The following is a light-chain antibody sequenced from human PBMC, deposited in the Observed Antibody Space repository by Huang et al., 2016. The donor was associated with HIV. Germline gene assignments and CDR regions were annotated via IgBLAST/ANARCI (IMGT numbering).Light chain of an antibody. J-gene: IGKJ2*01. Sequence: EIVLTQSPDTLSLSPGERATLSCRASQTVSKYVAGYQHKPGQSPRLLIYDASKRAAGIPARCSGSGSGTDCTLSISSLEPEDFAVYYCQQRDNWPPMYTFGQGTKLEIK. V-gene: IGKV3-11*01. CDR3: QQRDNWPPMYT. CDR2: DAS. CDR1: QTVSKY.